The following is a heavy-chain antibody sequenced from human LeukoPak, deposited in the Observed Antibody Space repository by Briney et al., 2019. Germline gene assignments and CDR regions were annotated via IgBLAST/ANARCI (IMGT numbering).Heavy chain of an antibody. CDR3: ARDVVERALRIQLWFDY. Sequence: ASVKVSCKASGYTFTSYGISWVRQAPGQGLEWMGWISAYNGNTNYAQKLQGRVTMTTDTSTSTAYMELGSLRSDDTAVYYCARDVVERALRIQLWFDYWGQGTLVTVSS. D-gene: IGHD5-18*01. CDR1: GYTFTSYG. V-gene: IGHV1-18*01. CDR2: ISAYNGNT. J-gene: IGHJ4*02.